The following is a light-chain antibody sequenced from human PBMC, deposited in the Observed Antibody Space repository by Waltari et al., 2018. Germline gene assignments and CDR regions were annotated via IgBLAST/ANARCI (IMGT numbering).Light chain of an antibody. J-gene: IGLJ2*01. V-gene: IGLV1-40*01. Sequence: QSVLTQPPSVSGAPGQRVTISCTGSSSNIGAGYDVHWYQQLPGTAPKLLIYCNSNRPSGVPDRFSGYKSGTSASLAITGLQAEDEADYYCQSYDSSLSGPVFGGGTKLTVL. CDR1: SSNIGAGYD. CDR3: QSYDSSLSGPV. CDR2: CNS.